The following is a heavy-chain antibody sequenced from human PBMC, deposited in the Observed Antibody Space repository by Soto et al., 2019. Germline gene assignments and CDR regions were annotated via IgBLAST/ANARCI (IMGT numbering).Heavy chain of an antibody. D-gene: IGHD3-10*01. CDR3: ARYSYGSDYYFDY. J-gene: IGHJ4*02. Sequence: SETLSLTCTVSGGSLSSYYWSWIRQPPGKGLEWIGSIYYSGSSNSGPSLKSRVTMSVDTSKNQFSLKLSAVIAADTAMYYCARYSYGSDYYFDYWGQGTLVTVSS. CDR2: IYYSGSS. V-gene: IGHV4-59*01. CDR1: GGSLSSYY.